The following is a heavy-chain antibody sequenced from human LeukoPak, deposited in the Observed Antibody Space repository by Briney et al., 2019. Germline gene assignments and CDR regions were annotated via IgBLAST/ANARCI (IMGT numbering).Heavy chain of an antibody. CDR1: GFTFSSYG. D-gene: IGHD3-10*01. Sequence: GGSLRPSCAASGFTFSSYGMHWVRQAPGKGLEWVAVISYDGSNKYYADSVKGRFTISRDNSKNTLYLQMNSLRAEDAAVYYCAKGDLSGLYFDYWGQGTLVTVSS. J-gene: IGHJ4*02. CDR2: ISYDGSNK. CDR3: AKGDLSGLYFDY. V-gene: IGHV3-30*18.